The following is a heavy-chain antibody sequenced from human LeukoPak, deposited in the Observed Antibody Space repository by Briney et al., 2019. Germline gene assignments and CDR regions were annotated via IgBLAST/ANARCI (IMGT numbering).Heavy chain of an antibody. CDR1: GFTVSSNY. V-gene: IGHV3-66*01. CDR3: AAKWLLRRY. CDR2: LFSGGTT. Sequence: GGSLRLSCTGSGFTVSSNYMSWVRQAPGKGLECVPMLFSGGTTNYADSVKGRFTISRDNSKNTLYLQMSNLTVEDTAVYCCAAKWLLRRYWGQGTLVTVSS. J-gene: IGHJ4*02. D-gene: IGHD3-22*01.